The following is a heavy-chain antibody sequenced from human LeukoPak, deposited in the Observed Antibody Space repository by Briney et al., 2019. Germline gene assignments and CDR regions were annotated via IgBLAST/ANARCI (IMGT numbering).Heavy chain of an antibody. CDR2: IRYDGSNK. D-gene: IGHD3-10*01. V-gene: IGHV3-30*02. J-gene: IGHJ4*02. CDR1: GFTFSSYG. CDR3: ARDRGRATMVRGDPFGY. Sequence: PGGSLRLSCAASGFTFSSYGMHWVRQAPGKGLEWVAFIRYDGSNKYYADSVKGRFTISRDNSKNTLYLQMNSLRSDDTAVYYCARDRGRATMVRGDPFGYWGQGTLVTVSS.